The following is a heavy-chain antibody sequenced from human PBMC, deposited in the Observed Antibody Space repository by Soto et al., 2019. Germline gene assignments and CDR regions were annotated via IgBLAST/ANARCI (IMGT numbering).Heavy chain of an antibody. J-gene: IGHJ4*02. CDR2: SSDRRTGNT. V-gene: IGHV3-23*01. CDR3: TTWLTAHFDY. D-gene: IGHD2-21*02. CDR1: GFTFSSYT. Sequence: LRLSCAASGFTFSSYTLNWVRRAPGKGLEWVATSSDRRTGNTHYSDSVRGRFTLSRDYSRNILFLQMDSLRADDTALYYCTTWLTAHFDYWGRGTQVTVS.